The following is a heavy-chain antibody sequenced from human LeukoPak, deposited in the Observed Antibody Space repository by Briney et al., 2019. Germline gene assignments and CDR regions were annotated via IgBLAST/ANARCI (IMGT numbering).Heavy chain of an antibody. CDR2: GRGSGDSA. CDR1: GFSFSSYA. D-gene: IGHD6-13*01. J-gene: IGHJ4*02. V-gene: IGHV3-23*01. CDR3: AKRATAGGFDS. Sequence: GGSLRLSCEATGFSFSSYAMSWVRPAPGEGLEWVSAGRGSGDSADYADAGKGRFTISRDNSKSTLYLQMTSLRVDDTAVYYCAKRATAGGFDSWGQGTLVTVSS.